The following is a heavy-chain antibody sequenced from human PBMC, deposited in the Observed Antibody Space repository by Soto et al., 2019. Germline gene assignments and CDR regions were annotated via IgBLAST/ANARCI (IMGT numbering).Heavy chain of an antibody. J-gene: IGHJ3*02. V-gene: IGHV3-23*01. CDR1: GFTVSSHA. CDR3: APRGSCSGGSCQYDAFAI. CDR2: VTADGGT. D-gene: IGHD2-15*01. Sequence: EVQVLESGGGLVQPGGSLRLSCEGSGFTVSSHAMTWIRQAPGKGPEWVSTVTADGGTYYADSVKGRFAMSRDTSENTLYLQMNSVGAEDTAAYYCAPRGSCSGGSCQYDAFAIRGQGTMVTVSS.